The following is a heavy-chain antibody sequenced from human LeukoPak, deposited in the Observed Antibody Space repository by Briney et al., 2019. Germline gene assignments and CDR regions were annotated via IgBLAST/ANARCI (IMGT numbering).Heavy chain of an antibody. V-gene: IGHV3-30*18. CDR2: VSYDGTKK. Sequence: GGSLRLSCVASGFPFSTYAMHWVRQAPGKGLEWVTIVSYDGTKKYYVDSVNGRFTISRDNPNNTLYLEMNNLRAEDTAVYYCAKDRGLGDYYYGMDAWGQGTTVSVSS. CDR1: GFPFSTYA. CDR3: AKDRGLGDYYYGMDA. J-gene: IGHJ6*02. D-gene: IGHD3-16*01.